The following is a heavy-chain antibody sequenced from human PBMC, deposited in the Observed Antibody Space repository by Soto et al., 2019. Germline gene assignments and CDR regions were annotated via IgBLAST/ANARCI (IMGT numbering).Heavy chain of an antibody. V-gene: IGHV3-74*01. CDR3: TRGGNYYFDY. J-gene: IGHJ4*02. D-gene: IGHD1-7*01. CDR1: GFIFSTSW. CDR2: INGDGGTI. Sequence: EVQLVEAGGGLVQPGGSLRLSCAASGFIFSTSWIHWVRQAPGKGLVWVSRINGDGGTINYADSVKGRFTISRDNAKNTVYLQMNSLSADDTAVYYCTRGGNYYFDYWGQGTLVTVSS.